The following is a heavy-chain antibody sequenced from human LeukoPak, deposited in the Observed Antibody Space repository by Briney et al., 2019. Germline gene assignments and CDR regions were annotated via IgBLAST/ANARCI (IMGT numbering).Heavy chain of an antibody. J-gene: IGHJ5*02. CDR3: ARVNTSAGRFDP. CDR2: TYYRSKWFY. V-gene: IGHV6-1*01. Sequence: SQTLSLTCAISGDSVSGNSVTWNWIRQSPSRGLEWLARTYYRSKWFYDYAVSVKFRITITPDTSKNQFSLHLNSVTPEDTAIYYCARVNTSAGRFDPWGQGTLVTVSS. CDR1: GDSVSGNSVT. D-gene: IGHD2-2*02.